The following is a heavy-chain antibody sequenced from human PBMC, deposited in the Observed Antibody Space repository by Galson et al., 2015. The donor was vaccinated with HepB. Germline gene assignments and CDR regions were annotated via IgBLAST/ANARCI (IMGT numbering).Heavy chain of an antibody. CDR1: GGTFSSYA. V-gene: IGHV1-69*13. CDR3: ATVAPQYPLPQLVRGMDV. J-gene: IGHJ6*02. Sequence: VKVSCKASGGTFSSYAISWVRQAPGQGLEWMGGIIPIFGTANYAQKFQGRVTITADESTSTAYMELSSLRSEDTAVYYCATVAPQYPLPQLVRGMDVWGQGTTVTVSS. D-gene: IGHD6-6*01. CDR2: IIPIFGTA.